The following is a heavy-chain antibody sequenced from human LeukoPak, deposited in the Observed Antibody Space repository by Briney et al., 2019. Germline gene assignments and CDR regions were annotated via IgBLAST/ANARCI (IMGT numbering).Heavy chain of an antibody. J-gene: IGHJ3*02. CDR2: INSDGSST. V-gene: IGHV3-74*01. D-gene: IGHD2-15*01. Sequence: GGSLRLSCAASGFTFSSYWMHWVRQAPGKGLVWVSRINSDGSSTSYADSVKGRFTISRDNAKNTLYLQMYSLRVEDTAVYYCARVAATATGAFDIWGQGTMVTVSS. CDR3: ARVAATATGAFDI. CDR1: GFTFSSYW.